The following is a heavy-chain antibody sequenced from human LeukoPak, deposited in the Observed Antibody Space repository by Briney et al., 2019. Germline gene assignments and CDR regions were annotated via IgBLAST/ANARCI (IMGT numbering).Heavy chain of an antibody. CDR3: ARLIAARPRGCWFDP. CDR1: GGFISSYY. CDR2: IYYSGST. Sequence: PSETLSLTCTVSGGFISSYYWSWIRQPPGKGLEWIGYIYYSGSTNYNPSLKSRVTISVDTSKNQFSLKLSSVTAADTAVYYCARLIAARPRGCWFDPWGQGTLVTVSS. V-gene: IGHV4-59*08. D-gene: IGHD6-6*01. J-gene: IGHJ5*02.